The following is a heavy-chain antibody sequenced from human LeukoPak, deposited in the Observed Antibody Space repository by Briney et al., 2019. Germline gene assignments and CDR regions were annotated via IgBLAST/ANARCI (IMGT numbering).Heavy chain of an antibody. Sequence: GGSLRLSCAASEFTFTSYELNWVRQAPGKGLEWVSYISSSGNTISYADSVKGRFTISRDNAKNSLYLQVISLRAEDTAVYYCARGPSIAARYDAFDIWGQGTLVTVSS. CDR2: ISSSGNTI. V-gene: IGHV3-48*03. D-gene: IGHD6-6*01. CDR3: ARGPSIAARYDAFDI. J-gene: IGHJ3*02. CDR1: EFTFTSYE.